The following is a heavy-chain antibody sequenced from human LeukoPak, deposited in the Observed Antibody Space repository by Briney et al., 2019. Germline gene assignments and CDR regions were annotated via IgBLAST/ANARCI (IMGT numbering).Heavy chain of an antibody. V-gene: IGHV3-23*01. CDR3: AKGGAYGPGCYFDY. CDR2: ISGSGGST. Sequence: GGSLRLSCAASGFTFSSYAMSWVRQAPGKGLKWVSAISGSGGSTYYADSVKGRFTISRDDSKNTLYLQMNSLRAEDTAVYYCAKGGAYGPGCYFDYWGQGTLVTVSS. J-gene: IGHJ4*02. CDR1: GFTFSSYA. D-gene: IGHD3-10*01.